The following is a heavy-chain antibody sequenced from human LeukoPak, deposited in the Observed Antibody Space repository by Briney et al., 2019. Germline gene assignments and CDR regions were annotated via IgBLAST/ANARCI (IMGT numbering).Heavy chain of an antibody. V-gene: IGHV4-4*09. CDR2: IYTSGNT. CDR3: ARAGDGDYVIDY. J-gene: IGHJ4*02. D-gene: IGHD4-17*01. Sequence: SETLSLTCTVSGGSISSYYWSWIRQPPGKGLEWIGYIYTSGNTNSNPSLKSRVTISIDTSKSQFSLKLSSVTAADTAVYYCARAGDGDYVIDYWGQGTLVTVSS. CDR1: GGSISSYY.